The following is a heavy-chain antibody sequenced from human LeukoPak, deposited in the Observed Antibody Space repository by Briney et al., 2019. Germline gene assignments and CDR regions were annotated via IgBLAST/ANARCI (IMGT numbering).Heavy chain of an antibody. V-gene: IGHV3-74*01. Sequence: PGGSLRLSCAASGFTFDDYAMHWVRQAPGKGLVWVSRVNTDDSSTIYADSVKGRFTISRDNAKNTLFLQMNSLRAEDTAVYYCARGIYWGAAGPYFDYWGQGTLVTVSS. CDR1: GFTFDDYA. CDR2: VNTDDSST. D-gene: IGHD6-13*01. CDR3: ARGIYWGAAGPYFDY. J-gene: IGHJ4*02.